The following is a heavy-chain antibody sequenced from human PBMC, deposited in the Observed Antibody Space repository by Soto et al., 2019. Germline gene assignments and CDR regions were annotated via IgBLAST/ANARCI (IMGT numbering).Heavy chain of an antibody. Sequence: GASVKVSCKASGYTFTSYYMHWVRQAPGQGLEWMGWINPNSGGTNYAQKFQGRVTMTRDTSISTAYMELSRLRSDDTAVYYCARGVIGGSGYYYAHWYFDLWGRGTLVTVSS. J-gene: IGHJ2*01. CDR2: INPNSGGT. CDR3: ARGVIGGSGYYYAHWYFDL. CDR1: GYTFTSYY. D-gene: IGHD3-22*01. V-gene: IGHV1-2*02.